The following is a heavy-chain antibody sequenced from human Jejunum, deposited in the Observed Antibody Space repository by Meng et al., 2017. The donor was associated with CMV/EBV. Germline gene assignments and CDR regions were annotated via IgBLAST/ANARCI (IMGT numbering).Heavy chain of an antibody. V-gene: IGHV1-46*02. J-gene: IGHJ4*02. Sequence: RKASGYKFNKYERHGGRQAPGKGLEWRAKINPSGDKTNYAKKFQGRVTMTRETSTSTVYMELSSLRSEDTAVYYCARSPYSRSSYDYWGQGTLVTVSS. CDR1: GYKFNKYE. D-gene: IGHD6-6*01. CDR2: INPSGDKT. CDR3: ARSPYSRSSYDY.